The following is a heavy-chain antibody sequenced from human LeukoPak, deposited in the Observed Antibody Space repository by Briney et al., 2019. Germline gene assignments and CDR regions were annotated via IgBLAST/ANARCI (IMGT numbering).Heavy chain of an antibody. CDR2: IIPIIDIA. V-gene: IGHV1-69*04. D-gene: IGHD3-22*01. CDR3: ASHYDYSGYRYFYGMDV. Sequence: ASVKVSCKFSGGTFSSYAISWVRQAPGQSLEWMGRIIPIIDIAEYVQKFRDRVTITADKYTSTAYMELSSLRSEDTAVYYCASHYDYSGYRYFYGMDVWGQGTTVTVSS. CDR1: GGTFSSYA. J-gene: IGHJ6*02.